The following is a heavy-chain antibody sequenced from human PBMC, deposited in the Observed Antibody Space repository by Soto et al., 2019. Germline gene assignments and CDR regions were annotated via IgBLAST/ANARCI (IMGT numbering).Heavy chain of an antibody. V-gene: IGHV3-23*01. CDR3: AKIPVQRFLEWFLPSEATLFDY. J-gene: IGHJ4*02. CDR2: ISGSGGST. CDR1: GFTFSSYA. D-gene: IGHD3-3*01. Sequence: GGSLRLSCAASGFTFSSYAMSWVRQAPGKGLEWVSAISGSGGSTYYADSVKGRFTISRDNSKNTLYLQMNSLRAEDTAVYYCAKIPVQRFLEWFLPSEATLFDYWGQGTLVTVSS.